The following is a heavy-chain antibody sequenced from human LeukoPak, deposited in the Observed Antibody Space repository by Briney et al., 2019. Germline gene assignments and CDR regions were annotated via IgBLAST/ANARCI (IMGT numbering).Heavy chain of an antibody. V-gene: IGHV4-39*01. CDR1: LGSLSNSRYN. J-gene: IGHJ4*02. CDR3: ARHGRMRKINPYY. CDR2: MYYSGRT. D-gene: IGHD2-15*01. Sequence: SETQSLTPTLSLGSLSNSRYNWGCIPPPPGKGLESIGYMYYSGRTYCNPSLKSRATISVDTSKNQFSLKLSSVTAADTAVYYCARHGRMRKINPYYWGKGTLVTVSS.